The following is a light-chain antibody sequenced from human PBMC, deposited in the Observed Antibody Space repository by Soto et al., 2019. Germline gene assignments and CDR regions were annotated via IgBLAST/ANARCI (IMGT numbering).Light chain of an antibody. J-gene: IGKJ3*01. V-gene: IGKV1-9*01. CDR2: AAS. Sequence: IQLTRSPASLSASVGDRVTITCRASQGISSYLAWYQQKPGKATKLLIYAASTLQSGVPSRFSGSGSETDFTLTISSLQPEDFATYYCHQPNSYQRPFGPGTKVDIK. CDR1: QGISSY. CDR3: HQPNSYQRP.